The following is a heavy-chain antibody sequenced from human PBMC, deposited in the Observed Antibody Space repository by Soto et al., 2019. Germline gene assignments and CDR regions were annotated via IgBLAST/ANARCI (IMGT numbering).Heavy chain of an antibody. D-gene: IGHD4-17*01. Sequence: EVQLVESGGGLVQPGGSLRLSCAASGFTFSSYWMHWVRQAPGKGLVWVSRLNSDGSTTNYADSVKGRFTISRDNAKNTLYMKMNSLTVEDTAVYYCAKEASRAYDFDWWGQGTLVTVSS. CDR2: LNSDGSTT. V-gene: IGHV3-74*01. CDR3: AKEASRAYDFDW. J-gene: IGHJ4*02. CDR1: GFTFSSYW.